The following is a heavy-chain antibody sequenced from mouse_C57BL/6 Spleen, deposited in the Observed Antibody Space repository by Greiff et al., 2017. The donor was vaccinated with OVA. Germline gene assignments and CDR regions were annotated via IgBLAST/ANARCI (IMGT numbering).Heavy chain of an antibody. D-gene: IGHD2-2*01. J-gene: IGHJ4*01. CDR3: ARRKAYYGYDGYAMDY. Sequence: EVQVVESGGDLVKPGGSLKLSCAASGFTFSSYGMSWVRQTPDKRLEWVATISSGGSYTYYPDSVKGRFTISRDNAKNTLYLQMSSLKSEDTAMYYCARRKAYYGYDGYAMDYWGQGTSVTVSS. CDR2: ISSGGSYT. V-gene: IGHV5-6*01. CDR1: GFTFSSYG.